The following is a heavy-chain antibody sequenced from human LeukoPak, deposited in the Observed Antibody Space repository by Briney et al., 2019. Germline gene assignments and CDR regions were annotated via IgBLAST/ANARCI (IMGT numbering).Heavy chain of an antibody. CDR3: LRDAGYYYYMDV. Sequence: GGSLKLSCAASGFTFSGSAMHWVRQASGKGLEWVGRIRSKANSYATAYAASVKGRFTISRDDSKNTAYLQMNSLKTEDTAVYYCLRDAGYYYYMDVWGKGTTVTVSS. J-gene: IGHJ6*03. CDR1: GFTFSGSA. CDR2: IRSKANSYAT. V-gene: IGHV3-73*01.